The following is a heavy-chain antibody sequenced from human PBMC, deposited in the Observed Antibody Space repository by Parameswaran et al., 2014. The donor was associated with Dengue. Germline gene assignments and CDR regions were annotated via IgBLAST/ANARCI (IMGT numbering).Heavy chain of an antibody. Sequence: WVRQAPGQGLEWMGWMNPNSGNTGYAQKFQGRVTMTRNTSISTAYMELSSLRSEDTAVYYCARGGIAAAGIGWDGGFDPWGQGTLVTVSS. V-gene: IGHV1-8*01. J-gene: IGHJ5*02. D-gene: IGHD6-13*01. CDR3: ARGGIAAAGIGWDGGFDP. CDR2: MNPNSGNT.